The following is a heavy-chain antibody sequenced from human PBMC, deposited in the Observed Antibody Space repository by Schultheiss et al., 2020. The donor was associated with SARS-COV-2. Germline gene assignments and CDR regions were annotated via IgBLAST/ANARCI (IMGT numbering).Heavy chain of an antibody. V-gene: IGHV3-21*01. CDR2: ISSSSSYI. CDR1: GFTFSSYS. D-gene: IGHD3-3*01. J-gene: IGHJ6*03. CDR3: ARDNAGPYYDFWSGYYNYYYYMDV. Sequence: GSLRLSCAASGFTFSSYSMNWVRQAPGKGLEWVSSISSSSSYIYYADSVKGRFTISRDNAKNSLYLQMNSLRAEDTAVYYCARDNAGPYYDFWSGYYNYYYYMDVWGKGTTVTVSS.